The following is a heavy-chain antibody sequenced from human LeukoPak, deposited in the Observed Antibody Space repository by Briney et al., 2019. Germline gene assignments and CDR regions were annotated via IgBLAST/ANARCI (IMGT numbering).Heavy chain of an antibody. CDR3: AXQXVXXXXTQTGSYYFDY. Sequence: SETLSLTCAVYGGSFSGYYWSWIRQPPGRGLEWIGEINHSGSTNYNPSLKSRVTISVDTSKNQFSLKLSSVTAADTAVYYCAXQXVXXXXTQTGSYYFDYWGQGTLVTVSS. CDR2: INHSGST. D-gene: IGHD1-1*01. V-gene: IGHV4-34*01. CDR1: GGSFSGYY. J-gene: IGHJ4*02.